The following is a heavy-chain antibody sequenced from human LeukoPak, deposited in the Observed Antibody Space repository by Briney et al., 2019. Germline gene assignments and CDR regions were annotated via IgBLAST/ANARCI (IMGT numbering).Heavy chain of an antibody. Sequence: GASVKVSCKASGYTFTVYYLHWVRQPPAQGLEWMGWINPNSCGTNYAQMFQGRVTMTRDTSISTAYMELSSLRSDDTAVYYSARDLGPYYYYGMDVWGQGTTVTVSS. CDR2: INPNSCGT. J-gene: IGHJ6*02. CDR3: ARDLGPYYYYGMDV. CDR1: GYTFTVYY. V-gene: IGHV1-2*02.